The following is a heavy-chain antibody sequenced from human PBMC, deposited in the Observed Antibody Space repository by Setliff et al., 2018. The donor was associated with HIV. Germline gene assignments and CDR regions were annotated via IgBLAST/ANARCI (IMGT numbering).Heavy chain of an antibody. CDR1: GGSFSGYY. CDR3: AGPGKQWLFHRNWFDP. V-gene: IGHV4-34*01. Sequence: SETLSLTCAVYGGSFSGYYWSWIRQPPGKGLEWIGEINHSGSTNYNPSLKSRVTISVDTSKNQFSLKLSSVTAADTAVYYCAGPGKQWLFHRNWFDPWGQGTLVTVSS. J-gene: IGHJ5*02. CDR2: INHSGST. D-gene: IGHD6-19*01.